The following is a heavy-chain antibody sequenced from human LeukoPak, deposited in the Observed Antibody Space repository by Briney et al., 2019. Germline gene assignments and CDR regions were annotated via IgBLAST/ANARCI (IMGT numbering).Heavy chain of an antibody. CDR2: IYTSGST. CDR3: ARDQYGLGYGSLFDY. J-gene: IGHJ4*02. Sequence: SETLSLTCTVSGGSISSGSYYWSWIRQPAGKGLEWIGRIYTSGSTNYNPSLKSRVTISVDTSKNQFSLKLSSVTAADTAVYYCARDQYGLGYGSLFDYWGQGTLVTVSS. D-gene: IGHD3-10*01. V-gene: IGHV4-61*02. CDR1: GGSISSGSYY.